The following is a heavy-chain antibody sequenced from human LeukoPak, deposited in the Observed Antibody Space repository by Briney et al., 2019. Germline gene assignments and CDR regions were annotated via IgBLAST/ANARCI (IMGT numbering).Heavy chain of an antibody. J-gene: IGHJ4*02. CDR1: GFTPGDYV. D-gene: IGHD2-8*01. Sequence: GRSLRLSCTASGFTPGDYVMSWVRQAPGKGRESVGFIRQTVDGGSTEYVASVKGRFTISRDDSKSAVYLQLNSLRTEDTAVYYCTRFNGFYDYWGQGTLVTVSS. V-gene: IGHV3-49*04. CDR3: TRFNGFYDY. CDR2: IRQTVDGGST.